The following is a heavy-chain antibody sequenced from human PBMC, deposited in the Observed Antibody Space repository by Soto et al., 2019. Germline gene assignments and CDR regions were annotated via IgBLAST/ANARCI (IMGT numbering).Heavy chain of an antibody. J-gene: IGHJ4*02. Sequence: SETLSLTCTVSGGSVSSGSYYWSWIRQPPGKGLEWIGYIYYSGSTNYNPSLKSRVTISVDTSKNQFSLKLSSVTAADTAVYYCARGYYYDSSGYLDYWGQGTLVTVSS. CDR3: ARGYYYDSSGYLDY. CDR1: GGSVSSGSYY. D-gene: IGHD3-22*01. V-gene: IGHV4-61*01. CDR2: IYYSGST.